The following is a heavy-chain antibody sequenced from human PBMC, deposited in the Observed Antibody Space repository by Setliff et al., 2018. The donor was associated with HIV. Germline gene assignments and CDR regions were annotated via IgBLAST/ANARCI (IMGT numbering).Heavy chain of an antibody. CDR2: IYTSGST. J-gene: IGHJ4*02. CDR1: GVSISNYY. Sequence: SETLSLTCTVSGVSISNYYWSWIRQPAGKGLEWIGRIYTSGSTYYNPSLKSRVTISVDTSKNQFSLKLSSVTAADTAVYYCASRRPLPDDYGDSWGQGTLVTVSS. CDR3: ASRRPLPDDYGDS. V-gene: IGHV4-4*07.